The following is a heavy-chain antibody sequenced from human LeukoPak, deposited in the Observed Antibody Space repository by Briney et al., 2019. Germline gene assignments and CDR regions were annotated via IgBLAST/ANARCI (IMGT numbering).Heavy chain of an antibody. D-gene: IGHD3-22*01. CDR3: ARYYYDSSGYYYFDY. CDR1: GFTFSDYY. CDR2: MSSSGTTI. V-gene: IGHV3-11*01. Sequence: GGSLRLSCAASGFTFSDYYMSWIRQAPGKGLEWVSYMSSSGTTIYYADSVKGRFTISRDNAKNSLYLQMNSLRAEDTAVYYCARYYYDSSGYYYFDYWAREPWSPSPQ. J-gene: IGHJ4*02.